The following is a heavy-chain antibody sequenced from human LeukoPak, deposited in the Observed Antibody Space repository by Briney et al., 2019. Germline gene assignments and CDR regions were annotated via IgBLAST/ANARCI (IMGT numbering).Heavy chain of an antibody. CDR2: IIPIVETP. V-gene: IGHV1-69*13. J-gene: IGHJ3*02. CDR3: TTIAARITDAFDI. Sequence: GASVKVSCKASGGTFSTYAISWVRQAPGQGLEWMGGIIPIVETPNYAQRFQGRVTITADESTTTAYMELSSLKTEDTAVYYCTTIAARITDAFDIWGQGTMVTVSS. CDR1: GGTFSTYA. D-gene: IGHD6-6*01.